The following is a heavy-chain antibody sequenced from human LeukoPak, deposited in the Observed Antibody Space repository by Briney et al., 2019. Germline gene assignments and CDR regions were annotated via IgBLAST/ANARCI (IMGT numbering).Heavy chain of an antibody. J-gene: IGHJ5*02. CDR1: GFTFSDYY. D-gene: IGHD3-22*01. CDR2: IRSSGDSI. CDR3: ARSLTMMASYFDP. Sequence: PGGSLRLSCAASGFTFSDYYMSWIRQAPGKGLEWVSYIRSSGDSIYYADSVKGRFTISRENAKNSLYLQLNSLRVDDTAVYYCARSLTMMASYFDPWGQGTLVTVSS. V-gene: IGHV3-11*01.